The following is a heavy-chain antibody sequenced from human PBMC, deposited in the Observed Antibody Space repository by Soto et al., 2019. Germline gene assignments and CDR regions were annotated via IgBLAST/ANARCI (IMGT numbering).Heavy chain of an antibody. V-gene: IGHV3-21*03. J-gene: IGHJ3*02. CDR3: ARDIYSYGSVGTPDI. D-gene: IGHD5-18*01. Sequence: GSLRLSCSVSGLTFSSYSMNWVRQAPGKGLEWVSSISSSSSYIYYADSVKDRFTISRDNSRNTLDLQMNNLRTEDTGVYFCARDIYSYGSVGTPDIWGQGTMVTVSS. CDR1: GLTFSSYS. CDR2: ISSSSSYI.